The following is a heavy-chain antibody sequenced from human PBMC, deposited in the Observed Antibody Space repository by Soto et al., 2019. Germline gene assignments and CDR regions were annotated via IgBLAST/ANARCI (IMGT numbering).Heavy chain of an antibody. CDR1: GFTFSSYG. CDR2: ISYDGSNK. J-gene: IGHJ4*02. D-gene: IGHD4-17*01. V-gene: IGHV3-30*18. Sequence: QVQLVESGGGVVQPGRSLRLSCAASGFTFSSYGMHWVRQAPGKGLEWVAVISYDGSNKYYADSVKGRFTISRDNSKNPLYLQMNSLRAEDTAVYYCAKGDYGDYGGCFDYWGQGTLVTVSS. CDR3: AKGDYGDYGGCFDY.